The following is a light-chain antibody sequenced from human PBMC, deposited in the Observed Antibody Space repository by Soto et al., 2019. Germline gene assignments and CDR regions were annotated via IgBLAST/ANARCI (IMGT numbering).Light chain of an antibody. V-gene: IGKV3-20*01. J-gene: IGKJ2*01. Sequence: EIVLTQSPATLSLSPGERATLSCRASQSGSSNYLAWYQQKPGQAPRLLMYGASSRATGIPARFSGSGSGTDFTLNISRVEPEDFGVYYCQQYGSSPYTFGQGTKLEIK. CDR1: QSGSSNY. CDR3: QQYGSSPYT. CDR2: GAS.